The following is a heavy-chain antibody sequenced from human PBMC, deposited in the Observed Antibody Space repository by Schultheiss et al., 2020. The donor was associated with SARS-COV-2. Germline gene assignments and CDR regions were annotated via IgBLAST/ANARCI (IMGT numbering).Heavy chain of an antibody. CDR3: ARNAGYSSSWLLDY. CDR1: GFTFSSYG. D-gene: IGHD6-13*01. J-gene: IGHJ4*02. CDR2: ISYDGSNK. V-gene: IGHV3-30*03. Sequence: GGSLRLSCAASGFTFSSYGMHWVRQAPGKGLEWVAVISYDGSNKYYADSVKGRFTISRDNSKNTLYLQMNSLRAEDTAVYYCARNAGYSSSWLLDYWGQGTLVTVSS.